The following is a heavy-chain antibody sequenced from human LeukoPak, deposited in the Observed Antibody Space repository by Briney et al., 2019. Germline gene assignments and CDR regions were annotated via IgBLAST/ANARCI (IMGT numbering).Heavy chain of an antibody. J-gene: IGHJ6*02. D-gene: IGHD3-10*01. CDR1: GGTFISYA. CDR3: ATVSITMVRGVPHYGMDV. V-gene: IGHV1-69*06. Sequence: GASVKVSCKASGGTFISYAISWVRQAPGQGLEWMGGIIPIFGTANYAQKFQGRVTMTEDTSTDTAYMELSSLRSEDTAVYYCATVSITMVRGVPHYGMDVWGQGTTVTVSS. CDR2: IIPIFGTA.